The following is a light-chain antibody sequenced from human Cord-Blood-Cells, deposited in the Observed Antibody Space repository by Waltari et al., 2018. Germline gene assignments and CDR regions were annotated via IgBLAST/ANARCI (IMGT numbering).Light chain of an antibody. CDR1: KGISSY. V-gene: IGKV1-9*01. CDR2: AAS. CDR3: QQLKSYPIT. Sequence: IQLTQSPSSLSASVGDRVTITCRASKGISSYLAWYQQKPGKAPKLLIYAASTLQSGIPTRSSGRGSGTDVTLTISILQPKDFATYYGQQLKSYPITFGQGTRLEI. J-gene: IGKJ5*01.